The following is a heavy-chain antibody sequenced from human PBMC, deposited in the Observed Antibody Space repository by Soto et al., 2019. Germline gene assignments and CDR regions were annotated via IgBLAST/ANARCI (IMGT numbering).Heavy chain of an antibody. D-gene: IGHD7-27*01. CDR3: ARKAWVRFDY. Sequence: SETLSLTCTVSGDSMTRSVLWTWVRQPPGKGLEWIGEVFHTGNTNYNPSLKSRVTMSVDKSTNEFSLKVTSVTAADTAIYYCARKAWVRFDYWGQGALVTVYS. CDR1: GDSMTRSVL. V-gene: IGHV4-4*02. CDR2: VFHTGNT. J-gene: IGHJ4*02.